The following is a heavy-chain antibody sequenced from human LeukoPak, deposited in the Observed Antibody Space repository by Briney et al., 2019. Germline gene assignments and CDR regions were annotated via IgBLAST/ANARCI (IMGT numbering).Heavy chain of an antibody. V-gene: IGHV3-48*03. D-gene: IGHD1-26*01. J-gene: IGHJ4*02. CDR1: GFTFSSYE. CDR2: ISSSGSTI. Sequence: PGGSLRLSCAASGFTFSSYEMNWVRQAPGKGLEWVSYISSSGSTIYYADSVKGRFTISRDNAKNSLFLQMNSLRDEDTAVYYCARAIVGATTGTADYWGQGTLVTVSS. CDR3: ARAIVGATTGTADY.